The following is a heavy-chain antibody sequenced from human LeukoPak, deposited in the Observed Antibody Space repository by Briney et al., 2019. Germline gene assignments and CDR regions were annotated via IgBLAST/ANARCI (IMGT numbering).Heavy chain of an antibody. CDR1: GFTFSIYA. Sequence: GRSLRLSCAASGFTFSIYAMHSVRQAPGKGLEWVALISNDGNTKYYADSVKGRFTISRDNSKNTLYLQLNSLRAEDTALYHCARDHGYSSSWYAVDSWGQGTLVTVSS. D-gene: IGHD6-13*01. J-gene: IGHJ5*01. CDR2: ISNDGNTK. V-gene: IGHV3-30-3*01. CDR3: ARDHGYSSSWYAVDS.